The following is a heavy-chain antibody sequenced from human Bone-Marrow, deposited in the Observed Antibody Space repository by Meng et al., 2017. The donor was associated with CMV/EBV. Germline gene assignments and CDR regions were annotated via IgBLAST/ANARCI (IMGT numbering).Heavy chain of an antibody. CDR2: IYHSGST. CDR3: ARETGWGLWSGYHYYFGY. CDR1: GYSISSGYY. V-gene: IGHV4-38-2*02. Sequence: SEPLSLTCTVSGYSISSGYYWGWIRQPPGKGLEWIGSIYHSGSTYYNPSLKSRVTISVDTSKNQFSLKLSSVTAADTAVYYCARETGWGLWSGYHYYFGYWGQGTLVTVSS. D-gene: IGHD3-3*01. J-gene: IGHJ4*02.